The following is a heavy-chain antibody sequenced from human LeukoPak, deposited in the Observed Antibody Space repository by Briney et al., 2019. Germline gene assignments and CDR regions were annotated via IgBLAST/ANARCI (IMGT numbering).Heavy chain of an antibody. CDR1: GFTFNNYA. CDR2: ISGSGGST. Sequence: PGGSLRLFCAASGFTFNNYAMSWVRQAPGKGLEWVSAISGSGGSTYYADSVKGRFTISRDYSKNTLYLQMNSLRAEDTAVYYCAKSLTSYSSSWPDYWGQGTLVTVSS. CDR3: AKSLTSYSSSWPDY. J-gene: IGHJ4*02. V-gene: IGHV3-23*01. D-gene: IGHD6-13*01.